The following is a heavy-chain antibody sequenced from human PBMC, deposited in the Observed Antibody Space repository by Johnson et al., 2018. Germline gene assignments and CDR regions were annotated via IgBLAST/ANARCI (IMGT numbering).Heavy chain of an antibody. CDR1: GFSFSDHG. CDR3: ARDGHPDPRQWYYYTDV. J-gene: IGHJ6*03. V-gene: IGHV3-23*04. D-gene: IGHD6-19*01. Sequence: VQLVQSGGGLVQPGGSLRLSCAASGFSFSDHGMTWVRQAPGMGLEWVSTISGSGDYAHYADSVKGRFTLSRDNSRNTLHLQMNGLSAEDTALYYCARDGHPDPRQWYYYTDVWGKGTPVTVSS. CDR2: ISGSGDYA.